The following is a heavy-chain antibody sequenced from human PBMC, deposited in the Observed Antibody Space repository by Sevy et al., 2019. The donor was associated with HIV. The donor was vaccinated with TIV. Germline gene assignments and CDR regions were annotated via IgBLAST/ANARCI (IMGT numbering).Heavy chain of an antibody. CDR1: GYTLTELF. D-gene: IGHD3-22*01. Sequence: ASVKVSCKVSGYTLTELFMHWVRQAPGKGLEWMGGFDPEDGETIYAQKFQGRVTMTEDTSTDTAYMELSSLRSEDTAVYYCATIEYFYDSSADPSGDYWGQRTLVTVSS. CDR2: FDPEDGET. V-gene: IGHV1-24*01. CDR3: ATIEYFYDSSADPSGDY. J-gene: IGHJ4*02.